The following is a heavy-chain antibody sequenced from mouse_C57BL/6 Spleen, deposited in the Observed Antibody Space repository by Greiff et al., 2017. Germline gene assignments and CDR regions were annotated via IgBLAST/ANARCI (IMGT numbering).Heavy chain of an antibody. Sequence: EVQLQQSGTVLARPGASVKMSCKTSGYTFTSYWMHWVKQRPGQGLEWIGALYPGNSDTSYNQKFKGKAKLTAVTSASTAYMELSSLTNEDSAVXYCTRWVTTVVAGDYWGQGTTLTVSS. CDR3: TRWVTTVVAGDY. V-gene: IGHV1-5*01. J-gene: IGHJ2*01. D-gene: IGHD1-1*01. CDR2: LYPGNSDT. CDR1: GYTFTSYW.